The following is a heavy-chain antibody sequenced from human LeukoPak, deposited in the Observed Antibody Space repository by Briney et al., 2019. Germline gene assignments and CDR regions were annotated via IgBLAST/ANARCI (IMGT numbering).Heavy chain of an antibody. J-gene: IGHJ4*02. Sequence: WASVTVSRKVSGYTLTELSMHWVRQAPGKGLEWMGGFDPEDGETIYAQKFQGRVTMTEDTSTDTAYMELSSLRSEDTAVYYCATARRYYFDYWGQGTLVTVSS. CDR1: GYTLTELS. V-gene: IGHV1-24*01. CDR3: ATARRYYFDY. CDR2: FDPEDGET.